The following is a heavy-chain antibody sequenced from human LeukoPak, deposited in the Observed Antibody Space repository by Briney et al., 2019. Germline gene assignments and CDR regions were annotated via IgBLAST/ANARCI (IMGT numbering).Heavy chain of an antibody. CDR2: IIPILGIA. CDR1: GGTFTFCA. CDR3: AREVTMVRGVGYYFDY. J-gene: IGHJ4*02. D-gene: IGHD3-10*01. V-gene: IGHV1-69*04. Sequence: SVTVSFTCSGGTFTFCAISWVRQGHGQGLEWMGRIIPILGIANYAHKFQGRVTITADKSTSTAYMELSSLRSEDTAVYYCAREVTMVRGVGYYFDYWGQGTLVTVSS.